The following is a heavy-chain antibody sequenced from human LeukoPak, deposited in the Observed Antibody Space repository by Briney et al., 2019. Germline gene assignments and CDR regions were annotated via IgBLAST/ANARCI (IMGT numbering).Heavy chain of an antibody. CDR1: GGSISSSSYY. Sequence: SETLSLTCTVSGGSISSSSYYWGWTRQPPGKGLEWIGSIYYSGSTYYNPSLKSRVTISVDTSKNQFSLKLSSVTAADTAVYYCARYQSLAARHFWFDPWGQGTLVTVSS. CDR3: ARYQSLAARHFWFDP. D-gene: IGHD6-6*01. CDR2: IYYSGST. J-gene: IGHJ5*02. V-gene: IGHV4-39*07.